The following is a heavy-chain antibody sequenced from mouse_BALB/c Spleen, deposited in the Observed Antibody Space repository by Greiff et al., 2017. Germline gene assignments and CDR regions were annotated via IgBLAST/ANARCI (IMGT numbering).Heavy chain of an antibody. CDR1: GFSLTSYG. J-gene: IGHJ3*01. CDR3: ASYYRYEEAWFAY. V-gene: IGHV2-9*02. Sequence: VKLMESGPGLVAPSQSLSITCTVSGFSLTSYGVHWVRQPPGKGLEWLGVIWAGGSTNYNSALMSRLSISKDNSKSQVFLKMNSLQTDDTAMYYCASYYRYEEAWFAYWGQGTLVTVSA. CDR2: IWAGGST. D-gene: IGHD2-14*01.